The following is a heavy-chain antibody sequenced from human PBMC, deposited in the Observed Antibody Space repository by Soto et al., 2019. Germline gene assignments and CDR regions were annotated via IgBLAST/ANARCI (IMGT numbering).Heavy chain of an antibody. Sequence: SVKVSCKASGGTFSSYAISWVRQAPGQGLEWMGGIIPIFGTANYAQKFQGRVTITADKSTSTAYMELSSLRSEDTAVYYCARGGYNYYGVDVWGQGTTVTVSS. D-gene: IGHD2-15*01. CDR2: IIPIFGTA. CDR1: GGTFSSYA. CDR3: ARGGYNYYGVDV. J-gene: IGHJ6*02. V-gene: IGHV1-69*06.